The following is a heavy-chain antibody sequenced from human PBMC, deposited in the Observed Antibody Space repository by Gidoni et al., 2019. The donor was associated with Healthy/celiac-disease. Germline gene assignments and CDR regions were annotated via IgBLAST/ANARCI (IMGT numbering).Heavy chain of an antibody. V-gene: IGHV4-34*01. CDR2: INHSGST. Sequence: QVQLQQWGAGLLKPSETLSLTCAVYGGSFSGYYWRWIRQPPGKGLEWIGEINHSGSTNYNPSLKSRVTISVDTSKNQFSLKLSSVTAADTAVYYCARGRTYYDFWSGYHWYFDLWGRGTLVTVSS. CDR3: ARGRTYYDFWSGYHWYFDL. J-gene: IGHJ2*01. CDR1: GGSFSGYY. D-gene: IGHD3-3*01.